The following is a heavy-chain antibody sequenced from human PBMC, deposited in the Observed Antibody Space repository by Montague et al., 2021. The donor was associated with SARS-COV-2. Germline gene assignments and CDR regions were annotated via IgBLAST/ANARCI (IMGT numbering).Heavy chain of an antibody. J-gene: IGHJ6*02. CDR3: ARNAYNHYGLDV. Sequence: SETLSLTCAVYAGSFSGYSWSWIRQPPGKGLEWIGEINHSGSTNYNPSLKSRVTISLDLSKNQFSLDLNSVTAADTAVYYCARNAYNHYGLDVWGQGTTVTVSS. V-gene: IGHV4-34*01. CDR1: AGSFSGYS. CDR2: INHSGST.